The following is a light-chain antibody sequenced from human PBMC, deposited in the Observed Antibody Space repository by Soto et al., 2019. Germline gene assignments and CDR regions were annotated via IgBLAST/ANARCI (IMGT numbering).Light chain of an antibody. V-gene: IGLV2-8*01. J-gene: IGLJ2*01. CDR3: SSYAGSNNVV. CDR2: EVS. Sequence: QSALTQPPSASGSPGQSVTISCTGTSSDVGGYNYVSWYQQHPGKAPKLMIYEVSKRPSGVPDRISGSKSGNTASLTVSGLQAEDEADYYCSSYAGSNNVVFGGGTKVTV. CDR1: SSDVGGYNY.